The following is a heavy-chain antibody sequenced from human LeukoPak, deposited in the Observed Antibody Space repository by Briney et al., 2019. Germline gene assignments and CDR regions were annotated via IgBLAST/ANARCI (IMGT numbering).Heavy chain of an antibody. J-gene: IGHJ4*02. CDR2: INSDGSST. CDR1: GFTFSSYW. Sequence: GGSLRLSCAASGFTFSSYWMHWVRQAPGKGLVWVSRINSDGSSTSYADSVKGRFTISRDNAKNTLYLQMNSLRAEDTAVYYCAREVVVAANDYWGQGTLVTVSS. CDR3: AREVVVAANDY. D-gene: IGHD2-15*01. V-gene: IGHV3-74*01.